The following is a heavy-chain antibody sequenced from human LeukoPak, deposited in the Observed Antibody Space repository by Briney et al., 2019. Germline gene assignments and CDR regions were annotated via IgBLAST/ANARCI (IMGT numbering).Heavy chain of an antibody. J-gene: IGHJ4*02. D-gene: IGHD3-10*01. CDR2: IWYDGSNK. V-gene: IGHV3-33*01. CDR1: GFTFSSYG. CDR3: ARDREYYFDY. Sequence: GRSMRLSCAASGFTFSSYGMHWVRQAPGKGLEWVAVIWYDGSNKYYADSVKGRFTTSRDNSKNTLYLQMNSLRAEDTAVYYCARDREYYFDYWGQGTLVTVSS.